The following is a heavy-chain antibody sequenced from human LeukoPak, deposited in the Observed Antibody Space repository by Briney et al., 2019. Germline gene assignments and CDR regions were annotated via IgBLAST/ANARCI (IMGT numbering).Heavy chain of an antibody. D-gene: IGHD2-2*01. CDR3: AKDQSSTSYSMPGDY. CDR1: GFTFDDYA. Sequence: GGSLRLSCAASGFTFDDYAMHWVRQAPGKGLEWVSGISWNSGSIGYADSVKGRFTISRDNAKNSLYLQMNSLRPEDTALYYCAKDQSSTSYSMPGDYWGQGTLVTVSS. J-gene: IGHJ4*02. V-gene: IGHV3-9*01. CDR2: ISWNSGSI.